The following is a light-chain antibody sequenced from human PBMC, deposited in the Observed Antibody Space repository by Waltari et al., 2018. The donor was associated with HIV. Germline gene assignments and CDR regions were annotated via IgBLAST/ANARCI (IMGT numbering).Light chain of an antibody. J-gene: IGLJ2*01. V-gene: IGLV2-23*02. CDR1: SRNVGSYYF. CDR3: CSYAGSSTFVV. Sequence: QSALTQPASVSGSPGQSITIPCPGTSRNVGSYYFFSWYQQHPGKAPKLMIYEVSKRPSGVSNRFSGSKSGNMASLTISGLQAEDEADYYCCSYAGSSTFVVFGGGTKLTVL. CDR2: EVS.